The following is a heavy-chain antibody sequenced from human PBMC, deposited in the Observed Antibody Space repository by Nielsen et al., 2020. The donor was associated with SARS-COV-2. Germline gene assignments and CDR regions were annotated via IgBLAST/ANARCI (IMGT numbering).Heavy chain of an antibody. CDR3: ARVSAMVRGGWFDP. Sequence: SETLSLTCAVYGGSFSGYYWSWIRQPPGKGLEWIGEINHSGSTNYNPSLKSRVTISVDTSKNQFSLKLSSVTAADTAVYYCARVSAMVRGGWFDPWGQGTLVTVSS. D-gene: IGHD3-10*01. CDR1: GGSFSGYY. CDR2: INHSGST. V-gene: IGHV4-34*01. J-gene: IGHJ5*02.